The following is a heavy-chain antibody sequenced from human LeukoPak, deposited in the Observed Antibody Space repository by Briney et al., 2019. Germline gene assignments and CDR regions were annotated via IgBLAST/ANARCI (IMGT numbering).Heavy chain of an antibody. CDR3: ARTRGGGDYASFDY. J-gene: IGHJ4*02. CDR2: LSTSSSYR. D-gene: IGHD4-17*01. V-gene: IGHV3-11*03. Sequence: GGSPRLSCAASGFTFSDYYMSWIRQAPGKGLEWVSYLSTSSSYRNYADSVKGRFTISRDNAKNSLFLQMNSLRADDTAVYYCARTRGGGDYASFDYWGQGTLVTVSS. CDR1: GFTFSDYY.